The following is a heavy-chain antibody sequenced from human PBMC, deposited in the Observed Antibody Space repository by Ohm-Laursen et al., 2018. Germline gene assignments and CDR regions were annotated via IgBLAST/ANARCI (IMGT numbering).Heavy chain of an antibody. CDR1: GGSISSYY. Sequence: SQTLSLTCAVSGGSISSYYWSWIRQPPGKGLEWIGYIYYSGSTNYNPSLKSRVTISVDTSKNQFSLKLSSVTAADTAVYYCARVPMYYYGSGSLGYFDYWGQGTLVTVSS. D-gene: IGHD3-10*01. CDR2: IYYSGST. CDR3: ARVPMYYYGSGSLGYFDY. J-gene: IGHJ4*02. V-gene: IGHV4-59*01.